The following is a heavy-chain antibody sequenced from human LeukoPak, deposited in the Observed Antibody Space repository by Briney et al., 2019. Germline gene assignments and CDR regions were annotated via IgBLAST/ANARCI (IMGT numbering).Heavy chain of an antibody. CDR1: GGTFSIYA. V-gene: IGHV1-69*05. CDR2: IIPIFGTA. D-gene: IGHD3-10*01. J-gene: IGHJ4*02. Sequence: ASVKVSCKASGGTFSIYAISWVRQAPGQGLEWMGGIIPIFGTANYAQKFQGRVTMTRDMFTSTVYMELSSLRSEDTAVYYCARDAGGSGGAFDYWGQGTLVTVSS. CDR3: ARDAGGSGGAFDY.